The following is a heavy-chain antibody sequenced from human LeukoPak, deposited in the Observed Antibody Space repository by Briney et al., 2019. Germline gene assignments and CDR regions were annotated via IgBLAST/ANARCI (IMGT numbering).Heavy chain of an antibody. CDR2: LYRGGST. CDR1: GFTVSRNY. CDR3: ARGCANGDYTLDY. J-gene: IGHJ4*02. Sequence: GGSLRLSCAASGFTVSRNYMNWVRQAPGKGLEWVSVLYRGGSTYYADSVEGRFTISRDNSKNTLSLQMNSLRADDTAVYYCARGCANGDYTLDYWGQGTLVTVSS. V-gene: IGHV3-53*01. D-gene: IGHD4-17*01.